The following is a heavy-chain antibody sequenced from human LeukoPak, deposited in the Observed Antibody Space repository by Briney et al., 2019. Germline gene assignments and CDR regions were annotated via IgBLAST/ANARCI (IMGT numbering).Heavy chain of an antibody. D-gene: IGHD6-25*01. V-gene: IGHV3-23*01. Sequence: GGSLRLSCAASGFTFSSYAMSWVRQAPGKGLEGVSVISGSGDSTYYADSVKGRFTISRDNSKNTLYLQMNSLRAEDTAIYYCAKDRGTSLCDAFDIWGQGTMVTVSS. CDR2: ISGSGDST. J-gene: IGHJ3*02. CDR3: AKDRGTSLCDAFDI. CDR1: GFTFSSYA.